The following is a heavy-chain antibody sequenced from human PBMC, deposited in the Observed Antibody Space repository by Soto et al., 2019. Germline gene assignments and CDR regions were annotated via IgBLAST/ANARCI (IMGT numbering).Heavy chain of an antibody. Sequence: GASVKVSCKASGYTFTSYDINWVRQATGQGLEWMGWMNPNSGNTGYAQKFQGRVTMTRNTSISTAYMELSSLRSEDTAVYYCARAVRGHITMVRGVITREYYSDYWGQGTLVTVSS. V-gene: IGHV1-8*01. D-gene: IGHD3-10*01. CDR2: MNPNSGNT. J-gene: IGHJ4*02. CDR1: GYTFTSYD. CDR3: ARAVRGHITMVRGVITREYYSDY.